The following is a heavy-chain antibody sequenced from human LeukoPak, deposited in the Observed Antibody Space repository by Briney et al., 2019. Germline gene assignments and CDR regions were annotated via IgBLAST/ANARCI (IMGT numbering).Heavy chain of an antibody. CDR1: GGSISSGGYS. D-gene: IGHD6-13*01. CDR2: IYHSGST. CDR3: ARDRVTGYSSSWSRGNWYYYGMDV. J-gene: IGHJ6*02. V-gene: IGHV4-30-2*01. Sequence: SETLSLTCAVSGGSISSGGYSWSWIRQPPGKGLEWIGYIYHSGSTYYNPSLNSRVTISVDRSKNQFSLKLSSVTAADTDVYYCARDRVTGYSSSWSRGNWYYYGMDVWGQGTTVTVSS.